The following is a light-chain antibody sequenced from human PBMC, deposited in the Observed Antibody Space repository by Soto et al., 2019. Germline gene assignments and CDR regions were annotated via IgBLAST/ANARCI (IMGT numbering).Light chain of an antibody. CDR2: DNG. CDR1: TSNIGNNY. Sequence: QSVLTQPPSVSAAPGQKVTISCSGSTSNIGNNYVSWYQQLPGTAPKLLIFDNGKRPSGIPDRFSGSKSATSATLGITGLQTGDEADYYCATWDDSLSAGVVFGGGTKLTVL. CDR3: ATWDDSLSAGVV. V-gene: IGLV1-51*01. J-gene: IGLJ2*01.